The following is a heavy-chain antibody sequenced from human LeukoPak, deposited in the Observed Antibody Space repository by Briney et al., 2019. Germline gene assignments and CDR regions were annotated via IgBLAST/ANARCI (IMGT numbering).Heavy chain of an antibody. J-gene: IGHJ4*02. CDR3: AKGPRSMATEYYFDY. Sequence: PGGSLRLSCAASGFTFSSYAMSWVRQVPGKGLEWVSAISGSGGSTYYADSVKGRFTISRDNSKNTLYLQMNSLRAEDTAVYYCAKGPRSMATEYYFDYWGQGTLVTVSS. D-gene: IGHD5-24*01. CDR1: GFTFSSYA. V-gene: IGHV3-23*01. CDR2: ISGSGGST.